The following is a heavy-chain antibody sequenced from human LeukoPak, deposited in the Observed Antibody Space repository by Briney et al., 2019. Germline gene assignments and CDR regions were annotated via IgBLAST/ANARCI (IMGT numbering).Heavy chain of an antibody. CDR3: AKLESVYYGSGTHFDY. D-gene: IGHD3-10*01. V-gene: IGHV3-23*01. J-gene: IGHJ4*02. Sequence: PGGSLRLSCAASGFTFSSYAMSWVRQAPGKGLEWVSAISGSGGSTYYADSVKGRFTISRDNSKNTLYLQMNSLRAEDTAVYYCAKLESVYYGSGTHFDYWGQGTLVTVSS. CDR2: ISGSGGST. CDR1: GFTFSSYA.